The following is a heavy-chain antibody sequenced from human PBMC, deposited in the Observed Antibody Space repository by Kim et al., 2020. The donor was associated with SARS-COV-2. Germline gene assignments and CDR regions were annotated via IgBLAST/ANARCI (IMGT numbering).Heavy chain of an antibody. CDR3: ARGRAGVVPSPILCIGPHYDYFIMDV. CDR2: INHSGRI. V-gene: IGHV4-34*01. J-gene: IGHJ6*02. Sequence: SETLSLTCAVYGGSFSGYHWSWIRQPPGKGLVWIGEINHSGRINYNPSLKSRVTISIDTSKNQFSLKLTSVTAADTCFYFCARGRAGVVPSPILCIGPHYDYFIMDVWGRGTTVTVSS. CDR1: GGSFSGYH. D-gene: IGHD2-2*02.